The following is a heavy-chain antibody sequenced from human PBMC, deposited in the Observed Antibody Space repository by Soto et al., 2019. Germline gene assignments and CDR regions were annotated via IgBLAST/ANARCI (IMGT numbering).Heavy chain of an antibody. J-gene: IGHJ4*02. V-gene: IGHV1-69*13. CDR1: GGTFSSYA. Sequence: ASVKVSCKASGGTFSSYAISWVRQAPGQGLEWMGGIIPIFGTANYAQKFQGRVTITADESTSTAYMELSSLRSEDTAVYYCARDYGGNLPGTYYFDYWGQGTLVTVSS. CDR2: IIPIFGTA. CDR3: ARDYGGNLPGTYYFDY. D-gene: IGHD4-17*01.